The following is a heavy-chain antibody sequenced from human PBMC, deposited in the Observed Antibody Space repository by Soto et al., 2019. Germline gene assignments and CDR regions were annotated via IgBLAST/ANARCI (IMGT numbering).Heavy chain of an antibody. V-gene: IGHV1-69*01. J-gene: IGHJ4*02. D-gene: IGHD3-10*01. Sequence: QVQLVQSGAEVKKPGSSVKVSCKASGGTFSSYAISWVRQAPGQGLEWMGGIIPIFGTANYAQKFQGRVTLTADESRSTAYMELSRLRSDDTAVYCCARGPGWGVALLYYFDYLGQGTLVTVSS. CDR2: IIPIFGTA. CDR1: GGTFSSYA. CDR3: ARGPGWGVALLYYFDY.